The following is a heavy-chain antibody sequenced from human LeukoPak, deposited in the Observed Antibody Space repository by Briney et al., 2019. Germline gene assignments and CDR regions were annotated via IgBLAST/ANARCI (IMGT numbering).Heavy chain of an antibody. CDR1: GYSFTTYG. V-gene: IGHV1-18*01. D-gene: IGHD3-10*01. CDR3: ARGFHYYGSGSNWFDP. Sequence: ASVKISCKASGYSFTTYGISWVRQAPGQGLEWMGWISANNNNTDNVQKLQGRVTMTTDTSTSTAYMELRSLRSDDTAVYYCARGFHYYGSGSNWFDPWGQGTLVTVSS. CDR2: ISANNNNT. J-gene: IGHJ5*02.